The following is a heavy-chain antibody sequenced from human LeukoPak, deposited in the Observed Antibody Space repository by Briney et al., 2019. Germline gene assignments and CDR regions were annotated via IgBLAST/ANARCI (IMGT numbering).Heavy chain of an antibody. J-gene: IGHJ6*03. Sequence: GGSLRLSCAASGFTFSNYWMHWVRQAPGKGLVWVSRINTDGSTTSYVDSVKGRFTISRDNTKNTLYLHMNSLRAEDTAVYYCAKADSGSYYGYCYYYMDVWGKGTTVTVSS. D-gene: IGHD1-26*01. V-gene: IGHV3-74*01. CDR2: INTDGSTT. CDR1: GFTFSNYW. CDR3: AKADSGSYYGYCYYYMDV.